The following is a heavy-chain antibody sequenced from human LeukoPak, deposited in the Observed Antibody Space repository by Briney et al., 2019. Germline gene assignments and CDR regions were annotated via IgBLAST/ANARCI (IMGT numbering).Heavy chain of an antibody. CDR2: INHGGTT. CDR3: AREVGPGWYYYGLDV. J-gene: IGHJ6*02. Sequence: SETLSLTCAVFRGSLSGYSWNWIRQPPGKGLEWIGEINHGGTTNYNPSLKSRVTISVDTSTNQFSLKLNSVTAADTAVYYCAREVGPGWYYYGLDVWGQGTTVTVSS. D-gene: IGHD2-15*01. CDR1: RGSLSGYS. V-gene: IGHV4-34*01.